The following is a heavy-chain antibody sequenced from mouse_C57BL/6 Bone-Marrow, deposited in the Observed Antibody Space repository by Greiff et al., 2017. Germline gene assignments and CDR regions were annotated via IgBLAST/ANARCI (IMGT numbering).Heavy chain of an antibody. CDR3: ARSRVYYYGSSYVHWYFDV. CDR1: GYAFSSSW. Sequence: QVQLQQSGPELVKPGASVKISCKASGYAFSSSWMNWVKQRPGKGLEWIGRMYPGDGDTNYNGKFQGKATLTADKSSSTAYMQLSSLKSEDFAVYFCARSRVYYYGSSYVHWYFDVWGTGTTVTVSS. J-gene: IGHJ1*03. D-gene: IGHD1-1*01. V-gene: IGHV1-82*01. CDR2: MYPGDGDT.